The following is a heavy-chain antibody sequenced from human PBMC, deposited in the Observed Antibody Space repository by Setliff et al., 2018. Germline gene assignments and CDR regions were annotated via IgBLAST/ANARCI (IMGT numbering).Heavy chain of an antibody. Sequence: GESLKISCKGSGYSFTSYWIGWVRQMPGKGLEWMGIIYPGDSDTRYSPSFQGQVTISADKSISTAYLQWSSLRVEDTAVYYCATTRDSGVWYWAFDIWGQGTMVTVSS. CDR3: ATTRDSGVWYWAFDI. CDR1: GYSFTSYW. CDR2: IYPGDSDT. D-gene: IGHD6-19*01. J-gene: IGHJ3*02. V-gene: IGHV5-51*01.